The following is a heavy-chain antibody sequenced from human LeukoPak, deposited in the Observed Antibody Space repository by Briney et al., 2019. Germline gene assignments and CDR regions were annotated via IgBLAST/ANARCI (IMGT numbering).Heavy chain of an antibody. J-gene: IGHJ6*02. CDR3: ARDHRYCSTLMDV. V-gene: IGHV3-33*01. CDR1: GFTFSTYG. D-gene: IGHD6-13*01. Sequence: GGSLRLSCAASGFTFSTYGMHWVRQAPGKGLEWVAVIWYDGNKKYYAESVRSRLTISRDNAKDTLHLQMNSLRAEDTAVYYCARDHRYCSTLMDVWGQGTTVSVS. CDR2: IWYDGNKK.